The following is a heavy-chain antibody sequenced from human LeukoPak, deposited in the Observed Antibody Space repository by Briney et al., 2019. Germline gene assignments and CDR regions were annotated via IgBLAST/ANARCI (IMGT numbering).Heavy chain of an antibody. Sequence: PSETLSLTCTVSGGSISTYCWSWIRQPPGKALEWIGYVYYSGSTNYNPSLKSRVTISVDTSKNQFCLKLSSVTAADTAVYYCARDFCDSSGRNFDYWGQGTLVTVSS. CDR2: VYYSGST. V-gene: IGHV4-59*12. J-gene: IGHJ4*02. D-gene: IGHD3-22*01. CDR1: GGSISTYC. CDR3: ARDFCDSSGRNFDY.